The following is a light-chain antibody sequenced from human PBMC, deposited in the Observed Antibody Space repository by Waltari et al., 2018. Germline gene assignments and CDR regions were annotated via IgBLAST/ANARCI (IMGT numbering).Light chain of an antibody. V-gene: IGKV3-15*01. Sequence: EIVMTQSPATLSVSPGERATLSCRASQSVGSSLAWYQQKPGQPPSLLIYGASTRATCIPARFSGSGSGTEFTLTISSLQSEDFAVYYCQQYNNWYTFGQGTKLEIK. CDR1: QSVGSS. CDR3: QQYNNWYT. CDR2: GAS. J-gene: IGKJ2*01.